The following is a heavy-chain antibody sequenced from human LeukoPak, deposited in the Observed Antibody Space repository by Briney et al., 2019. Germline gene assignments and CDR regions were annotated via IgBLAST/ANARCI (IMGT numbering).Heavy chain of an antibody. CDR3: ASYTGIQLWLNY. J-gene: IGHJ4*02. V-gene: IGHV3-21*01. D-gene: IGHD5-18*01. Sequence: GGSLRLSCAASGFTFSSYSMNWVREAPGKGLGWVSSISSSSSYIYYADSVKGRFTIYRDNAKNSLYLQMNSLRAEDTAVYYCASYTGIQLWLNYWGQGTLVTVSS. CDR1: GFTFSSYS. CDR2: ISSSSSYI.